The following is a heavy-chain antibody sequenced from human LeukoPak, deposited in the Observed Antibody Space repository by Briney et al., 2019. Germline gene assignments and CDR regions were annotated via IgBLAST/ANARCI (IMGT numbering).Heavy chain of an antibody. Sequence: SETLSLTCTVSGGSISSSSYYWGWIRQPPGKGLEWIGSIYYSGSTYYNPSLKSRVTISVDTSKNQFSMKLSSVTAADTAVYYCARLWGARTYYYDSSGADYWGQGTLVTVSS. CDR1: GGSISSSSYY. D-gene: IGHD3-22*01. CDR3: ARLWGARTYYYDSSGADY. V-gene: IGHV4-39*01. J-gene: IGHJ4*02. CDR2: IYYSGST.